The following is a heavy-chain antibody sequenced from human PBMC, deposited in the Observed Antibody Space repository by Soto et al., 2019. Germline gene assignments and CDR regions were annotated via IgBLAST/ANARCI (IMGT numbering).Heavy chain of an antibody. D-gene: IGHD3-3*01. V-gene: IGHV4-39*01. CDR1: GGSISSSSYY. CDR3: ARRGYYDFWSGYYTLSYFDY. Sequence: SETLSLTCTVSGGSISSSSYYWGWIRQPPGKGLEWIGSIYYSGSTYYNPSLKSRVTISVDTSKNQFSLKLSSVTAADTAVYYCARRGYYDFWSGYYTLSYFDYWGQGTLVTVSS. J-gene: IGHJ4*02. CDR2: IYYSGST.